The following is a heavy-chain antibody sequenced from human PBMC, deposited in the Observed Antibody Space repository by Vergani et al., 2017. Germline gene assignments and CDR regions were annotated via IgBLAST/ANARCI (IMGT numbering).Heavy chain of an antibody. CDR2: INSEGSST. CDR1: GFTFSSYW. V-gene: IGHV3-74*01. J-gene: IGHJ3*02. CDR3: AKVGRSEVAGTFGAFDI. D-gene: IGHD6-19*01. Sequence: EVQLVESGGGLVQPGGSLRLSCAASGFTFSSYWMHWVRQAPGKGLVWVSRINSEGSSTSYADSVKGRFSISRDNAKNTLYLQMNSLRAEDTAVYYCAKVGRSEVAGTFGAFDIWGQGTMVTVSS.